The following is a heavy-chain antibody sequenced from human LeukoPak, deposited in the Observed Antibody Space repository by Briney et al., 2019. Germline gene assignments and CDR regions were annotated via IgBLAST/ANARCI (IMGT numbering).Heavy chain of an antibody. CDR2: LSGGGEIM. D-gene: IGHD1-26*01. CDR1: GLTFNSFA. Sequence: RTGGSLRLSCAASGLTFNSFAITGVRKPPGKGLGCLSTLSGGGEIMDYADSAKGRFTISRDNSKNTLYLQMNSLRAEDTAIYYCAREGQTHYYFDYWGQGTLVTVSS. J-gene: IGHJ4*02. V-gene: IGHV3-23*01. CDR3: AREGQTHYYFDY.